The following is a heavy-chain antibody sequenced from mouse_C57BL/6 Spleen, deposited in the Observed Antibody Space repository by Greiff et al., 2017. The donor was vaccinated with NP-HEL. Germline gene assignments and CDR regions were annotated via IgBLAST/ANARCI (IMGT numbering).Heavy chain of an antibody. CDR1: GYTFTSYW. Sequence: QVQLQQPGAELVKPGASVKLSCKASGYTFTSYWMHWVKQRPGRGLEWLGRIDPNSGGTKYNEKFKSKATLTVDNTSSTTYMQLSSLTSEDSAVYYCARDGYYYFDYWGQGTTLTVSS. CDR2: IDPNSGGT. V-gene: IGHV1-72*01. J-gene: IGHJ2*01. D-gene: IGHD2-3*01. CDR3: ARDGYYYFDY.